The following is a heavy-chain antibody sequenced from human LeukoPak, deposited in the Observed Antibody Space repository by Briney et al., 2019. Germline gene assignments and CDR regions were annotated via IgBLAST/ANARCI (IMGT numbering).Heavy chain of an antibody. CDR1: GYTFTSYG. J-gene: IGHJ3*02. CDR3: ARDLRRSSGSVPHHDAFDI. V-gene: IGHV1-18*01. D-gene: IGHD6-19*01. Sequence: ASVKVSCKASGYTFTSYGISWVRQAPGQGLEWMGWISAYNGNTNYAQKLQGRVTMTTDTSTSTAYMELRSLRSDDTAVYYCARDLRRSSGSVPHHDAFDIWGQGTMVTVSS. CDR2: ISAYNGNT.